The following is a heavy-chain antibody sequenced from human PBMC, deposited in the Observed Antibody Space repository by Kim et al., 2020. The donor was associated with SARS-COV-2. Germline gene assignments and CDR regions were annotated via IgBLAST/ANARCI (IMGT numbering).Heavy chain of an antibody. D-gene: IGHD3-10*01. CDR2: ISGSGGST. V-gene: IGHV3-23*01. Sequence: GGSLRLSCAASGFTFSSYAMSWVRQAPGKGLEWVSAISGSGGSTYYADSVKGRFTISRDNSKNTLYLQMNSLRAEDTAVYYCAKDLLLWFGESPPFDYWGQGTLVTVSS. CDR1: GFTFSSYA. CDR3: AKDLLLWFGESPPFDY. J-gene: IGHJ4*02.